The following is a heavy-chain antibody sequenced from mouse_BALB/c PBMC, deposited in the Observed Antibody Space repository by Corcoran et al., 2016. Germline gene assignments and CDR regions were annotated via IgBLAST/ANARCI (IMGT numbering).Heavy chain of an antibody. CDR2: IDPNNGGT. D-gene: IGHD2-14*01. J-gene: IGHJ1*01. V-gene: IGHV1-26*01. CDR3: ARDRYWYFDV. CDR1: GYTFNDYY. Sequence: EVQLQQSGPELVKPGASLKRSCTASGYTFNDYYMTWVKKSHVKSLEWIGDIDPNNGGTSYNQNFKGKSTLTVDKSSSPAYMQLNSLTSEDSAVYFCARDRYWYFDVWRADTTVTAS.